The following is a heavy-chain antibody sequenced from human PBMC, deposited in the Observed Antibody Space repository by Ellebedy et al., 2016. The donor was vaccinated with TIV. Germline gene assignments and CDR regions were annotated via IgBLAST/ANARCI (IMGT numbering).Heavy chain of an antibody. V-gene: IGHV1-46*01. CDR1: GYTFTSYY. Sequence: ASVKVSCKASGYTFTSYYIHWVRQAPGQGLEWMGIINPSGGSTSYAQKFQGRVTMTRDTSTSTVYMELSSLRSEDTAVYYCARVGSSGYTFDYWGQGTLVTVSS. CDR3: ARVGSSGYTFDY. J-gene: IGHJ4*02. CDR2: INPSGGST. D-gene: IGHD6-19*01.